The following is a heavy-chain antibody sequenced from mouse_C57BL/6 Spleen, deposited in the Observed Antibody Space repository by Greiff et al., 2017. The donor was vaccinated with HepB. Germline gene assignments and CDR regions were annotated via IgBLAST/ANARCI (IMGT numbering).Heavy chain of an antibody. V-gene: IGHV1-18*01. CDR2: INPNNGGT. CDR3: ARERNGYYAMDY. CDR1: GYTFTDYN. J-gene: IGHJ4*01. Sequence: VQLKESGPELVKPGASVKIPCKASGYTFTDYNMDWVKQSHGKSLEWIGDINPNNGGTIYNQKFKGKATLTVDKSSSTAYMELRSLTSEDTAVYYCARERNGYYAMDYWGQGTSVTVSS.